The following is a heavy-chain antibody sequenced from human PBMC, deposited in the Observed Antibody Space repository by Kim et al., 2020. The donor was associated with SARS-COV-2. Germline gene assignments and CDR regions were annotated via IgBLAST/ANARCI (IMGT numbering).Heavy chain of an antibody. CDR1: GFTFSDYF. CDR2: ISAPSTHR. Sequence: GGSLRLSCTASGFTFSDYFLSWIRQAPGKGPEWVSYISAPSTHRNYADSVKGRFNISRDNAKNSLYLQMNNLRAEDTAVYYCARVRYNWNFGMDVWGQGTTVTVSS. J-gene: IGHJ6*02. CDR3: ARVRYNWNFGMDV. V-gene: IGHV3-11*06. D-gene: IGHD1-20*01.